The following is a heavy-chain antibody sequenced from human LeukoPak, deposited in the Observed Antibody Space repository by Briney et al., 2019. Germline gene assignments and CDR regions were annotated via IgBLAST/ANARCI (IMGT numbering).Heavy chain of an antibody. J-gene: IGHJ4*02. CDR1: GGTFSSYA. V-gene: IGHV1-18*01. CDR2: ISAYNGNT. CDR3: ARVPYGGNSGLAFDY. D-gene: IGHD4-23*01. Sequence: ASVKVSCKASGGTFSSYAISWVRQAPGQGLEWMGWISAYNGNTNYAQKLQGRVTMTTDTSTSTAYMELRSLRSDDTAVYYCARVPYGGNSGLAFDYWGQGTLVTVSS.